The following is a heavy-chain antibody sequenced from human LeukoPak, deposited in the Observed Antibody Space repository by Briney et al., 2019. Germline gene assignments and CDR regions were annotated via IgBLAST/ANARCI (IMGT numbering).Heavy chain of an antibody. V-gene: IGHV4-39*01. D-gene: IGHD6-19*01. CDR1: GGSISSSSYY. CDR2: IYYSGST. J-gene: IGHJ4*02. CDR3: VQAIRDSSGWNALIPD. Sequence: SETLSLTCTVFGGSISSSSYYWGWIRQPPGKGLEWIGSIYYSGSTYYNPSLKSRVTISVDTSKNQFSLKLSSVTAADTAVYYCVQAIRDSSGWNALIPDWGQGTLVTVSS.